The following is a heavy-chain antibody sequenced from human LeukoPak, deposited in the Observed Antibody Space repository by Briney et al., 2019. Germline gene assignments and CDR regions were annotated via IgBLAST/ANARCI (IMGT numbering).Heavy chain of an antibody. CDR2: INPSGGST. V-gene: IGHV1-46*03. CDR3: ARIKLGVNAFDI. Sequence: GASVKVSCKASGYAFTTYYMHWVRQAPGQGLEWMGIINPSGGSTTYAQKFQGRATMTRDTSTSTVYMELSSLSSEDTAVYYCARIKLGVNAFDIWGQGTVVTVSS. D-gene: IGHD7-27*01. CDR1: GYAFTTYY. J-gene: IGHJ3*02.